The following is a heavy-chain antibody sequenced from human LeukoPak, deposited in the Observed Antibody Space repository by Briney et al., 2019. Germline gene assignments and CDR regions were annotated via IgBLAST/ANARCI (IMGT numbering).Heavy chain of an antibody. V-gene: IGHV1-3*03. J-gene: IGHJ4*02. CDR2: INAGNGNT. Sequence: GASVKVSCKASGYTFTSYAMHWVRQAPGQRLEWMGWINAGNGNTKYSQEFQGRVTITRDTSASTAYMELSSLGSEDMAVYYCARASYYYDSSGYYWSPFDYWGQGTLVTVSS. CDR3: ARASYYYDSSGYYWSPFDY. CDR1: GYTFTSYA. D-gene: IGHD3-22*01.